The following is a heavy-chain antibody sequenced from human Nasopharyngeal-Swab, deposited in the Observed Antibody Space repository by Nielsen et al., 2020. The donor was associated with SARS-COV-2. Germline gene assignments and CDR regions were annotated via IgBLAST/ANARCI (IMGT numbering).Heavy chain of an antibody. CDR3: ARDVPGTTGGPLDY. J-gene: IGHJ4*02. D-gene: IGHD1-7*01. CDR2: IWYDGTNK. V-gene: IGHV3-33*01. Sequence: PGKGLEWVALIWYDGTNKYYADSVKGRFTISRDNSKNTLYLQMNSLRAEDTAVYYCARDVPGTTGGPLDYWGQGTLVTVSS.